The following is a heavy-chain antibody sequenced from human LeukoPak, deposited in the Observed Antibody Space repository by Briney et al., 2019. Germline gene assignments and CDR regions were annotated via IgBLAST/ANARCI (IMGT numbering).Heavy chain of an antibody. CDR2: ISSSGSTI. V-gene: IGHV3-48*03. D-gene: IGHD6-13*01. Sequence: AGGSLRLSCAASGFTFSSYEMNWVRQAPGKGLEWVSYISSSGSTIYYADPVKGRFTISRDNAKNSVYLQMNSLTDEDTGAYYCARGGGSGRYGLPFDSWGQGTLVTVSS. CDR3: ARGGGSGRYGLPFDS. J-gene: IGHJ4*02. CDR1: GFTFSSYE.